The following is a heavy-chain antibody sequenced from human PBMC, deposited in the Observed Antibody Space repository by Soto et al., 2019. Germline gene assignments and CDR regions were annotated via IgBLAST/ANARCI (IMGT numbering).Heavy chain of an antibody. D-gene: IGHD6-19*01. V-gene: IGHV3-23*01. CDR2: ISGSGGST. CDR1: GFTFSSYA. CDR3: AKDQGSGWYYDYYYGMDV. Sequence: EVQLLESGGGLVQPGGSLRLSCAASGFTFSSYAMSWVGQAPGKGLEWVSAISGSGGSTYYADSVKGRFTISRDNSKNPLYLQMNSLRAEDTAVYYCAKDQGSGWYYDYYYGMDVWGQGTTVTVSS. J-gene: IGHJ6*02.